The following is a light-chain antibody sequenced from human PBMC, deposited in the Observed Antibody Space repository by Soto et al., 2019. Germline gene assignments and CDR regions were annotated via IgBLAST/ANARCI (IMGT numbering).Light chain of an antibody. J-gene: IGKJ3*01. CDR1: QSVSSY. CDR2: DAS. Sequence: EIVMTQSPATRSVSPGERATLSCRASQSVSSYLAWYQQKPGQAPRLLIYDASNRATGIPARFSGSGSGTDFTLTISSLEPEDFAVYYCQQRSNWPPLFTFGPGTKVDIK. CDR3: QQRSNWPPLFT. V-gene: IGKV3-11*01.